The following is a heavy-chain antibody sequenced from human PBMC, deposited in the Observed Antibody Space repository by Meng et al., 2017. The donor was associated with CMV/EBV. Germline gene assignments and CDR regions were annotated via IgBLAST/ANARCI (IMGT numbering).Heavy chain of an antibody. Sequence: SLKISCAASGFTFDDYAMHWVRQAPGKGLEWVSGISWNSGSIGYADSVKGRFTISRDNAKNSLYLQMNSLRAEDTAVYYCARDPRRGYSYGGWGQGTLVTVSS. J-gene: IGHJ4*02. CDR3: ARDPRRGYSYGG. V-gene: IGHV3-9*01. CDR1: GFTFDDYA. CDR2: ISWNSGSI. D-gene: IGHD5-18*01.